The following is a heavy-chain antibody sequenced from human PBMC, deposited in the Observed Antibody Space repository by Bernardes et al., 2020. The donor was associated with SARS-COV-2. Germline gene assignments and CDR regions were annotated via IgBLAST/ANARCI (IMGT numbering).Heavy chain of an antibody. V-gene: IGHV1-69*01. CDR1: GGTFSSYA. Sequence: SVQVSCKASGGTFSSYAISWVRQAPGQGLEWLGGIIPIFGTANYAQKFQGRVTITADESTSTAYMELRSLRSEHTAVYYCAISHTAATKYHYGDYFDYWGQGPLVTVSS. J-gene: IGHJ4*02. CDR3: AISHTAATKYHYGDYFDY. D-gene: IGHD4-17*01. CDR2: IIPIFGTA.